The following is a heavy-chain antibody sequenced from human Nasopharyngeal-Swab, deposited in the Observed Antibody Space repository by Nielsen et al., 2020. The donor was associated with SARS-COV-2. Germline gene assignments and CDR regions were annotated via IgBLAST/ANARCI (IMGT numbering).Heavy chain of an antibody. D-gene: IGHD7-27*01. J-gene: IGHJ6*02. Sequence: WIRQSPGKGLEWIGYIYYSGSTYYNPSLKSRVTISVDTSKNQFSLKLSSVTAADTAVYYCARQPTLITGDEFLVYYYYGMDVWGQGTTVTVS. CDR3: ARQPTLITGDEFLVYYYYGMDV. CDR2: IYYSGST. V-gene: IGHV4-31*02.